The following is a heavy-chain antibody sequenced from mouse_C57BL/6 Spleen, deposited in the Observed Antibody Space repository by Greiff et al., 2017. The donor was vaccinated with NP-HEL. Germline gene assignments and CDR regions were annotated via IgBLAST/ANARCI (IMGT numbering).Heavy chain of an antibody. J-gene: IGHJ4*01. Sequence: EVQLQQSGPELVKPGASVKISCKASGYSFTGYYMNWVKQSPEKSLEWIGEINPSTGGTTYNQKFKAKATLTVDKSSSTAYMQLKSLTSEDSAVYYCARLGLYYYAMDYWGQGTSVTVSP. V-gene: IGHV1-42*01. CDR3: ARLGLYYYAMDY. D-gene: IGHD2-3*01. CDR2: INPSTGGT. CDR1: GYSFTGYY.